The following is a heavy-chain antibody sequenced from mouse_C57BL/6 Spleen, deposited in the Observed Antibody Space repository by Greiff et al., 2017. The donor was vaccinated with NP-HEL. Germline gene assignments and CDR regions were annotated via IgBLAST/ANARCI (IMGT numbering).Heavy chain of an antibody. Sequence: QVQLQQSGAELVRPGTSVKVSCKASGYAFTNSLIDWVKQRPGQGLEWIGVINPGSGGTNSNEKFKGKATLTADKSSSTAYMQLSSLTSEDSAVYFCAGSSCSSYLYAMDYWGQGTSVTVAS. CDR2: INPGSGGT. V-gene: IGHV1-54*01. J-gene: IGHJ4*01. D-gene: IGHD1-1*01. CDR1: GYAFTNSL. CDR3: AGSSCSSYLYAMDY.